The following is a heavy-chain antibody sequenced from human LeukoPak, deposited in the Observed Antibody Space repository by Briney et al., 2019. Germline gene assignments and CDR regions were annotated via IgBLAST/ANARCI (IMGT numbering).Heavy chain of an antibody. CDR2: IYYSGST. CDR1: GGSVSSGSYY. V-gene: IGHV4-61*01. D-gene: IGHD4-17*01. J-gene: IGHJ4*02. CDR3: ARGHHYGDYGPRYNY. Sequence: SETLSLTCTVSGGSVSSGSYYWSWIRQPPGKGLEWIGYIYYSGSTNYNPSLKSRVTISVDTSKNQFSLKLSSVTAADTAVYYCARGHHYGDYGPRYNYWGQGTLVTVSS.